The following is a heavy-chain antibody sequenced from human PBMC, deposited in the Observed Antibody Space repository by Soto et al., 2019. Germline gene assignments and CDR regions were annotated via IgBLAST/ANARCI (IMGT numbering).Heavy chain of an antibody. CDR3: ASTAYDSSGYYLDIFDY. J-gene: IGHJ4*02. V-gene: IGHV4-39*01. Sequence: SETLSLTCTVSGGSISSSSYYWGWIRQPPGKGLEWIGSIYYSGSTYYNPSLKSRVTISVDTSKNQFSLKLSSVTAADTAVYYCASTAYDSSGYYLDIFDYWGQGTLVT. CDR1: GGSISSSSYY. D-gene: IGHD3-22*01. CDR2: IYYSGST.